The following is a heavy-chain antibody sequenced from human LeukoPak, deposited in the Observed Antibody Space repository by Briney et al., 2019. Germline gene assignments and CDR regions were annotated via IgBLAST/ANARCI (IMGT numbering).Heavy chain of an antibody. V-gene: IGHV3-33*01. D-gene: IGHD6-19*01. CDR3: ARASTYSSRRFEYFRH. CDR1: GFTFGSYG. CDR2: IWYDGSNK. Sequence: GRSLRLSCAASGFTFGSYGMHWVRQAPGKGLEWVAVIWYDGSNKYYADSVKGRFTISRDNSKNTLYLQMNSLRAEDTAGYYCARASTYSSRRFEYFRHWGQGTLVTVSS. J-gene: IGHJ1*01.